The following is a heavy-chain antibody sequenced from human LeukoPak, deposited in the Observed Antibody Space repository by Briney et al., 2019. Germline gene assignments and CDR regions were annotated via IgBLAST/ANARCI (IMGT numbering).Heavy chain of an antibody. V-gene: IGHV3-43*02. Sequence: GGSLRLSCAASGFTFDDYAMHWVRQAPGKGLEWVSLISGDGNTYYADSVKGRFTISRDNSKNSLYLQMNSLRTEDTALYYCAKAPGYYYSYYIDAWGKGTTVTVSS. CDR1: GFTFDDYA. J-gene: IGHJ6*03. CDR3: AKAPGYYYSYYIDA. CDR2: ISGDGNT.